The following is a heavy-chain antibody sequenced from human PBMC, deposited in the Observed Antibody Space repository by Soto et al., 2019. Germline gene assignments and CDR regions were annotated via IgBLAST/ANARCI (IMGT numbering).Heavy chain of an antibody. CDR2: ISYDGRSK. J-gene: IGHJ4*02. CDR3: ARDRLELGYYFDY. D-gene: IGHD1-7*01. Sequence: GGSLRLSCAAAGFTFGSYVMHWVRQAPGKGPEWVAVISYDGRSKNHADSVKGRFTISRDNSKNTLYLQMDNLRAEDTAVYYCARDRLELGYYFDYWGQGTLVTVSS. CDR1: GFTFGSYV. V-gene: IGHV3-30*12.